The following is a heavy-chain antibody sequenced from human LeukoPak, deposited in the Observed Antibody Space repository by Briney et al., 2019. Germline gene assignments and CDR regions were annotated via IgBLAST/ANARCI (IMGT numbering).Heavy chain of an antibody. D-gene: IGHD3-22*01. Sequence: ASVKVSCKASGGTFSSYAISWVRRAAGQGLEWRGRIIPILGIANYAQNFQGRVTITADKSTSTAYMELSSLRSEDTAVYYCARDRESRKSYDSSGNYFDYWGQGTLVTVSS. CDR1: GGTFSSYA. CDR2: IIPILGIA. CDR3: ARDRESRKSYDSSGNYFDY. J-gene: IGHJ4*02. V-gene: IGHV1-69*04.